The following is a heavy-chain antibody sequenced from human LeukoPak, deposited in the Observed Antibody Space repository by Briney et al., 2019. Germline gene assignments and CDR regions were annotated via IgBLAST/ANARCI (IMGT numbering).Heavy chain of an antibody. D-gene: IGHD3-3*01. CDR2: ISVASIT. CDR1: GLAFSGYA. CDR3: ADYGVSGVRNNFY. Sequence: GGFLRLSCAASGLAFSGYAMNWVRQPPGKGLEWVSTISVASITFYTDSVKGRFTISRDNSRNTVYLQMTSLRADDTAVYYCADYGVSGVRNNFYWGQGTLVTVSS. J-gene: IGHJ4*02. V-gene: IGHV3-23*01.